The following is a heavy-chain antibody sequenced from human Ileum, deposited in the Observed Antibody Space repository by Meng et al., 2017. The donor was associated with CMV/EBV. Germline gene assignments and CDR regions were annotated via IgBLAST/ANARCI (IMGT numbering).Heavy chain of an antibody. J-gene: IGHJ1*01. D-gene: IGHD3-22*01. Sequence: ASVKVSCKASGFTFTAYFMSWVRQAPGQGLEWMGWINPNSGLSNSAQKFQGRVTMTRDTSIGTAYMELSRLTSDDTAVYYCARGNRDSSGREYFQHWGQGTLVTVSS. CDR1: GFTFTAYF. CDR3: ARGNRDSSGREYFQH. V-gene: IGHV1-2*02. CDR2: INPNSGLS.